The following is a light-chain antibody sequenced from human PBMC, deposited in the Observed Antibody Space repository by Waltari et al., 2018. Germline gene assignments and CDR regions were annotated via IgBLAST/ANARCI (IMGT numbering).Light chain of an antibody. V-gene: IGLV6-57*01. CDR2: ADD. CDR3: QSYDSSHHVI. Sequence: NFMLTQPHSVSESPGKTVTISCTRSTGNIASNYVQWYQQRPGSSPTTLIYADDQRPSGVPDRFSGSIDSSSNSASLTISGLKTEDEADYYCQSYDSSHHVIFGGGTKLTVL. J-gene: IGLJ2*01. CDR1: TGNIASNY.